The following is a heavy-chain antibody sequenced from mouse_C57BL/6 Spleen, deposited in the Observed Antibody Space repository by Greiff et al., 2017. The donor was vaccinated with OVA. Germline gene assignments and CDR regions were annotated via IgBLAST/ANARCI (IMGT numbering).Heavy chain of an antibody. Sequence: EVKLMESGGGLVKPGGSLKLSCAASGFTFSDYGMHWVRQAPEKGLEWVAYISSGSSTIYYADTVKGRFTISRDNAKNTLFLQMTSLRSEDTAMYYCARPGWLRQEDAMDYWGQGTSVTVSS. CDR3: ARPGWLRQEDAMDY. D-gene: IGHD2-2*01. CDR2: ISSGSSTI. J-gene: IGHJ4*01. V-gene: IGHV5-17*01. CDR1: GFTFSDYG.